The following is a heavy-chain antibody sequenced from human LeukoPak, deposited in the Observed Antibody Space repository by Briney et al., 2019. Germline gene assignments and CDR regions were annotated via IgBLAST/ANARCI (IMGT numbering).Heavy chain of an antibody. V-gene: IGHV1-69*05. CDR2: IIPFFGTS. CDR3: ATDILTGYAPSPTNDY. CDR1: GGTFGSYA. D-gene: IGHD3-9*01. J-gene: IGHJ4*02. Sequence: SVKVSCKASGGTFGSYAINWVRQAPGQGLEWMGAIIPFFGTSNYAQKLQGRVTMTRNTSISTAYMELSSLRSEDTAVYYCATDILTGYAPSPTNDYWGQGTLVTVSS.